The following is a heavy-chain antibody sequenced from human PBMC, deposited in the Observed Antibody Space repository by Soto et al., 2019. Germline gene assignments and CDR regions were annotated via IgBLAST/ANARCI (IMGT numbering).Heavy chain of an antibody. CDR2: IKQDGSEK. J-gene: IGHJ3*02. V-gene: IGHV3-7*01. Sequence: GGSLRLSCAASGFTFSSYWMSWVRQAPGKGLEWVANIKQDGSEKYYVDSVKGRFTISRDNAKNSLYLQMNSLRAEDTAVYYCAGVGPLGYCSGGSCGGAFDIWGQGTMVTVSS. D-gene: IGHD2-15*01. CDR1: GFTFSSYW. CDR3: AGVGPLGYCSGGSCGGAFDI.